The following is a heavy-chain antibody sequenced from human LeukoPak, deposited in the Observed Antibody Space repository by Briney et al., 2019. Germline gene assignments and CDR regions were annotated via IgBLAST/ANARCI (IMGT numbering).Heavy chain of an antibody. J-gene: IGHJ4*02. CDR2: IYYSGST. D-gene: IGHD2-8*01. Sequence: KPSETLSLTCTVSGGSISSYYWSWIRQPPGKGLKWIGYIYYSGSTNYNPSLKSRVTISVDTSKNQFSLKLSSVTAADTAVYYCARVGVYFDYWGQGTLVTVSS. CDR1: GGSISSYY. CDR3: ARVGVYFDY. V-gene: IGHV4-59*01.